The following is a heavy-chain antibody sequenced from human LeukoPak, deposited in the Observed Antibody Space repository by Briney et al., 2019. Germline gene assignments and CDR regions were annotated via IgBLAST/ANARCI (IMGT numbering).Heavy chain of an antibody. D-gene: IGHD5-18*01. CDR1: GFTFGTYW. CDR3: ARDGDWGIQPPDY. Sequence: PGGSLRLSCGASGFTFGTYWMHWVRQAPGKGLEWVSSISSSSRSIYYADSVKGRFTISRDNAKNSLYPQMNSLRAEDTAVYYCARDGDWGIQPPDYWGQGTLVTVSS. CDR2: ISSSSRSI. J-gene: IGHJ4*02. V-gene: IGHV3-21*01.